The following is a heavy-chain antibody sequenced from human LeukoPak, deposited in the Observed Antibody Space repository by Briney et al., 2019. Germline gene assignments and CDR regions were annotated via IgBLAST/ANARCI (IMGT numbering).Heavy chain of an antibody. Sequence: GGSLRLSCAASGFTFSGSAMHWVRQASGKGLEWVGRIRSKANSYATAYAASVKGRFTISRDDSKNTAYLQMNSLKTEDTAVYFCTRQQQPCDYYYMDVWGKGTTVTVSS. V-gene: IGHV3-73*01. CDR3: TRQQQPCDYYYMDV. D-gene: IGHD5-18*01. CDR2: IRSKANSYAT. J-gene: IGHJ6*03. CDR1: GFTFSGSA.